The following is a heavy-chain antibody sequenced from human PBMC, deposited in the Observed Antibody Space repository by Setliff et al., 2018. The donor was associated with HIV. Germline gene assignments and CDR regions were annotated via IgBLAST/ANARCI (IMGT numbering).Heavy chain of an antibody. D-gene: IGHD6-13*01. CDR2: IYYSGNT. J-gene: IGHJ1*01. V-gene: IGHV4-39*07. Sequence: SETLSLTCTVSGGSIKSSSYYWGWIRQPPGKGLEWIGSIYYSGNTYYNPSLKSRVTISTDTSRNQFSLRLSSVTAADTAIYYCARAPTSSWYVTTQRTKEYFHHWGQGTLVTVSS. CDR3: ARAPTSSWYVTTQRTKEYFHH. CDR1: GGSIKSSSYY.